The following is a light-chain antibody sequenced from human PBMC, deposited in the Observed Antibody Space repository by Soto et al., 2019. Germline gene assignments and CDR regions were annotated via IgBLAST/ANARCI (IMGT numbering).Light chain of an antibody. Sequence: EIVLTQSPATLSLSPGERDTLSCRASQSVNSNLAWYQHKPGQAPRLLIYGASTRATGIPDRFSGTGSGTDFTLTISRLEPEDFAVYYCHHFGDSPITFGQGTRLEI. CDR3: HHFGDSPIT. V-gene: IGKV3-20*01. J-gene: IGKJ5*01. CDR1: QSVNSN. CDR2: GAS.